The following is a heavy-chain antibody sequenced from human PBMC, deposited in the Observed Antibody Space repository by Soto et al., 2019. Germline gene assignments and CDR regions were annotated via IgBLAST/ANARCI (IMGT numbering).Heavy chain of an antibody. Sequence: EVQLLESGGGLVQPGGSLRLSCAASGFTFSSYNMNWVRQAPGKGLEWVSSLSSSSSYIYYADSVKGRFTISRDNAKNSLYLQMNSLRAEDTAVYYCAGGGIMYGDYRSMDVWGKGTTVTVSS. CDR1: GFTFSSYN. CDR2: LSSSSSYI. CDR3: AGGGIMYGDYRSMDV. D-gene: IGHD4-17*01. J-gene: IGHJ6*03. V-gene: IGHV3-21*01.